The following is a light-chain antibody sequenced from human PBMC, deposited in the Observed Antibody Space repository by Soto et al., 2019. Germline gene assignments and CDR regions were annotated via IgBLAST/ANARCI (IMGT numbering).Light chain of an antibody. Sequence: DIQMTQSPSTLSASVGDRATITCRASQSISSWLAWYQQKPGKAPKLLIYDASSLESGVPSRFGGSGSGTEFTLTISSLQPDDFATYYCQQYNSYLTFGQGTKVDIK. V-gene: IGKV1-5*01. J-gene: IGKJ1*01. CDR3: QQYNSYLT. CDR1: QSISSW. CDR2: DAS.